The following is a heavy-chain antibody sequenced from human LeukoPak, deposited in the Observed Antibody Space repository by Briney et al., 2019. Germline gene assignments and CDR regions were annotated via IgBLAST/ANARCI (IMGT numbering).Heavy chain of an antibody. Sequence: GGSLRLSCAAFGFTVSSSFIYWVRRAPGKGLEWVSFIHRDDKTYYADSAKGRFTMSRDSSKNTLYLQMNSLGADDTAVYYCAREVISTPSYFDYWGQGILVTVSS. D-gene: IGHD2-2*01. CDR3: AREVISTPSYFDY. V-gene: IGHV3-53*01. CDR1: GFTVSSSF. CDR2: IHRDDKT. J-gene: IGHJ4*02.